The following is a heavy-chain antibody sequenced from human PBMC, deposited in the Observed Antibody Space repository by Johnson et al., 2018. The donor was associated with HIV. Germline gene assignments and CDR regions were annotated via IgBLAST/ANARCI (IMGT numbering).Heavy chain of an antibody. J-gene: IGHJ3*02. D-gene: IGHD3-22*01. CDR2: ISGSGGST. V-gene: IGHV3-23*04. CDR1: GFTFSSYA. CDR3: AKAREYDSTGHDAFDI. Sequence: VLLVESGGGLVQPGGSLRLSCAASGFTFSSYAMSWVRQAPGKGLVWVSAISGSGGSTYYADSVKGRFTLSRDNSKNTLPLQMNRLRAEDTAVYYCAKAREYDSTGHDAFDIWGQGTMVTVSS.